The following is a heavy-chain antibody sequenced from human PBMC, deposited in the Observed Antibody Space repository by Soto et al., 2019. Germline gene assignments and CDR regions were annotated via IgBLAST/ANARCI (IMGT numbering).Heavy chain of an antibody. CDR1: GFSLSTSRVG. CDR3: AHIMIKWGGVSALDAFDM. J-gene: IGHJ3*02. V-gene: IGHV2-5*02. D-gene: IGHD3-16*01. CDR2: IYWDDDR. Sequence: GSGPTLVNPTQTLTLTCSFSGFSLSTSRVGVAWIRQPPGKALEWLAIIYWDDDRRYSPSLKTRLAITKDTSKNQVVLTMTNLDPGDTATYYCAHIMIKWGGVSALDAFDMWGQGTMVTVSS.